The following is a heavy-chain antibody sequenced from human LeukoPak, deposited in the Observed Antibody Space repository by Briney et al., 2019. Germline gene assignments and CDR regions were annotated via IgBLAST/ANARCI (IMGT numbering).Heavy chain of an antibody. V-gene: IGHV4-30-4*01. D-gene: IGHD3-22*01. CDR1: AGSISSVDYD. Sequence: PSESLSLTSTVSAGSISSVDYDWSWIRQPPGRGLEWIGYIYYSGSTYYNPSLKSRVTISVDTSKNQFSLKLSSVTAADTAVYYCARALPTYYYDSSGYAFDYWGQGTLVTVSS. J-gene: IGHJ4*02. CDR2: IYYSGST. CDR3: ARALPTYYYDSSGYAFDY.